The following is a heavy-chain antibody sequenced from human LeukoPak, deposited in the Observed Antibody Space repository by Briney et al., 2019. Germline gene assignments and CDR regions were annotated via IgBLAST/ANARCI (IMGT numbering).Heavy chain of an antibody. Sequence: TGGSLRLSCAVSGFTFSSYSMNWVRRAPGKGLEWVSATSSSDAGKYYADSVRGRFTISRDNSRNTMYLQMNSLRVEDAAVYYCAKAPVTSCRGAFCYPFDSWGQGTLVTVSS. D-gene: IGHD2-15*01. CDR3: AKAPVTSCRGAFCYPFDS. V-gene: IGHV3-23*01. J-gene: IGHJ4*02. CDR2: TSSSDAGK. CDR1: GFTFSSYS.